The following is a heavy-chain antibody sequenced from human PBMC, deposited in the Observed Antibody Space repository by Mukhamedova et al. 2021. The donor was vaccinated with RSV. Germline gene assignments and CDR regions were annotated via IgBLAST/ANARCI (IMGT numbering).Heavy chain of an antibody. CDR3: AKDAVGRDIVVVPAALLNWFDP. J-gene: IGHJ5*02. V-gene: IGHV3-9*01. CDR2: ISWNSGSI. D-gene: IGHD2-2*02. Sequence: GKGLEWVSGISWNSGSIGYADSVQGRFTISRDNAKNSLYLQMNSLRAEDTALYYCAKDAVGRDIVVVPAALLNWFDPWGQGTLVTV.